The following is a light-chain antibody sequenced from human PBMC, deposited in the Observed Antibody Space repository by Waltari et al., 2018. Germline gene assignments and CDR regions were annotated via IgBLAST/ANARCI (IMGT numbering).Light chain of an antibody. Sequence: DIVMTQTPLSLPVTLGQPASISCRSSQSLVHSDDGNTYLSWLHQRPGQPPRLLIYKISNRFSGVPDRFSGSEAGTDFTQKISRVESEDVGVYYCLQATQFPRSFGQGTKLEIK. CDR2: KIS. CDR3: LQATQFPRS. J-gene: IGKJ2*01. V-gene: IGKV2-24*01. CDR1: QSLVHSDDGNTY.